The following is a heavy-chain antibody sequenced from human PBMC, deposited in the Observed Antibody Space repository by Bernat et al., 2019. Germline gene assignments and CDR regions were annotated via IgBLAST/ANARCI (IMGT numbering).Heavy chain of an antibody. V-gene: IGHV3-33*01. Sequence: QVQLVESGGGVVQPGRSLRLSCAASGFTFSSYGMHWVRQAPGKGLEWVAVIWYDGSNKYYADSVKGRFTISRDNSKNTLYLQMNSLRAKDTAVYYCARDWGGWRKNWFDPWGQGTLVTVSS. CDR2: IWYDGSNK. D-gene: IGHD6-19*01. CDR1: GFTFSSYG. J-gene: IGHJ5*02. CDR3: ARDWGGWRKNWFDP.